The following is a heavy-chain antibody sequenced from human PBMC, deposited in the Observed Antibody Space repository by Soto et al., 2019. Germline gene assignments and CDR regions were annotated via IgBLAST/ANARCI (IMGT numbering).Heavy chain of an antibody. D-gene: IGHD3-22*01. CDR3: ARVGGDYYDSSGYPQWNNWFDP. CDR2: IIPIFGTA. V-gene: IGHV1-69*13. CDR1: GGTFSSYA. Sequence: SVKVSCKASGGTFSSYAIIWVRRAPGQGLEWMGGIIPIFGTANYAQKFQGRVTITADESTSTAYMELSSLRSEDTAVYYCARVGGDYYDSSGYPQWNNWFDPWGQGTLVTVSS. J-gene: IGHJ5*02.